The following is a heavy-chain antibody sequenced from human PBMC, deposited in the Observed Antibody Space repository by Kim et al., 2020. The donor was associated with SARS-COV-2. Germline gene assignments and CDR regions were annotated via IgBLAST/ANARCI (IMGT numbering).Heavy chain of an antibody. Sequence: AQGFTGRFVFSWDTSVSTAYLQISSLKAEDTAVYYCAREGSGLYYYGMDVWGQGTTVTVSS. D-gene: IGHD6-19*01. J-gene: IGHJ6*02. V-gene: IGHV7-4-1*02. CDR3: AREGSGLYYYGMDV.